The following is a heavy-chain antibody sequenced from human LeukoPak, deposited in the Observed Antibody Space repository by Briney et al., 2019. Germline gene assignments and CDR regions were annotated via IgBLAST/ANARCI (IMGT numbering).Heavy chain of an antibody. J-gene: IGHJ4*02. CDR1: GFTFSNYA. CDR3: AKDGGRAAAGTVDS. V-gene: IGHV3-30*18. D-gene: IGHD6-13*01. CDR2: VSSDGNSK. Sequence: GGSLRLPRAASGFTFSNYAMHWVRQAPGKGLEWVAVVSSDGNSKYYADSMKGRFTISRDNSKNTLYLQINSLRADDTAVFYCAKDGGRAAAGTVDSWGQGALVTVSS.